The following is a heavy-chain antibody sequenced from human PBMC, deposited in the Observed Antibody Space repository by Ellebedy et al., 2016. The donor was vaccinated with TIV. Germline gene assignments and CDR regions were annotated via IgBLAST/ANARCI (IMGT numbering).Heavy chain of an antibody. CDR3: ARDLDKSSGWYGGAAY. J-gene: IGHJ4*02. D-gene: IGHD6-19*01. CDR2: ISHDGSSQ. Sequence: PGGSLRLSCAASGFTFSDSWMNWVRQAPGKGLEWVAVISHDGSSQYYADSVKGRFTVSRDNSMTTVYLEMNSLRAEDTALYYCARDLDKSSGWYGGAAYWGQGTQVTVSS. CDR1: GFTFSDSW. V-gene: IGHV3-30-3*01.